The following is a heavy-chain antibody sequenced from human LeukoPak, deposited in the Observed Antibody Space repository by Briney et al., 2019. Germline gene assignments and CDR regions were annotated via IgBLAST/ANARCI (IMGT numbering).Heavy chain of an antibody. V-gene: IGHV3-74*01. CDR2: INGDGTTT. CDR3: ARRWYTGTYYYFDL. CDR1: GFTLSTHW. Sequence: GGSLRLSCAASGFTLSTHWMHWVRQAPGRGLVWVSRINGDGTTTSYADSVKGRFTISRVNAKSTLYLEMDSLRAEDTAIYYWARRWYTGTYYYFDLWGQGTLVTVSS. D-gene: IGHD1-26*01. J-gene: IGHJ4*02.